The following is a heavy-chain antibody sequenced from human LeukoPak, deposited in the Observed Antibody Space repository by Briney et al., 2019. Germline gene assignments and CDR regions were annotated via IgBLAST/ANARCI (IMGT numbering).Heavy chain of an antibody. J-gene: IGHJ4*02. Sequence: ASVKVSCKASGYTFTSYGISWVRQAPGQGLEWMGWISAYNGNTNYAQKLQGRVTMTTDTSTSTAYMELRSLRSDDTAVYYCARDLGEYSSDWYVDYWGQGTLVTVSS. CDR3: ARDLGEYSSDWYVDY. CDR2: ISAYNGNT. CDR1: GYTFTSYG. D-gene: IGHD6-19*01. V-gene: IGHV1-18*01.